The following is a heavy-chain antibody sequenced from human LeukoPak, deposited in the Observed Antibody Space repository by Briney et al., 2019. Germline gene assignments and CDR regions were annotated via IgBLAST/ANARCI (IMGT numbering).Heavy chain of an antibody. V-gene: IGHV1-69*05. D-gene: IGHD3-22*01. CDR3: ARGDSSGPGYYYMDV. CDR2: IIPIFGTA. J-gene: IGHJ6*03. CDR1: GGTFSSYA. Sequence: SVTVSCKASGGTFSSYAISWVRQAPGQGLEWRGGIIPIFGTANYAQKFQGRVTITTDESTSTAYMELSSLRSEDTAVYYCARGDSSGPGYYYMDVWGKGTTVTVSS.